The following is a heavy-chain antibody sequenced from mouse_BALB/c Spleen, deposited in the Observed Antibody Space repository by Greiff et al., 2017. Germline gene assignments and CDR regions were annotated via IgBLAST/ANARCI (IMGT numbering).Heavy chain of an antibody. Sequence: EVQLQQSGAELVKPGASVKLSCTASGFNIKDTYMHWVKQRPEQGLEWIGRIDPANGNTKYDPKFQGKATITADTSSNTAYLQLSSLTSEDTAVYSCAREATVVEGYYIDYWGQGTTLTVSS. D-gene: IGHD1-1*01. CDR3: AREATVVEGYYIDY. V-gene: IGHV14-3*02. J-gene: IGHJ2*01. CDR1: GFNIKDTY. CDR2: IDPANGNT.